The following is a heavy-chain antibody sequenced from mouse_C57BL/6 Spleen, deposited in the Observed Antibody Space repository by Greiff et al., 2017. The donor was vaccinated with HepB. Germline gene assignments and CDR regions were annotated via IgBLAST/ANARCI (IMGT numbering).Heavy chain of an antibody. V-gene: IGHV1-72*01. J-gene: IGHJ2*01. CDR2: IDPNSGGT. CDR1: GYTFTSYW. Sequence: QVQLKQPGAELVKPGASVKLSCKASGYTFTSYWMHWVKQRPGRGLEWIGRIDPNSGGTKYNEKFKSKATLTVDKPSSTAYMQLRSLTSEDSAVYYCARHPYYFDYWGQGTTLTVSS. CDR3: ARHPYYFDY.